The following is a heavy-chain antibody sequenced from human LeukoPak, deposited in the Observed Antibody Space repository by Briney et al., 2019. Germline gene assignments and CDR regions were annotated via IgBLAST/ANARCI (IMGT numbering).Heavy chain of an antibody. CDR2: MKPNSGNT. CDR1: GYTFTTYD. Sequence: GASVKVSCKASGYTFTTYDINWGRQAAGQGREWMGGMKPNSGNTGYAQKFQGRVIITSNTSIDTAYRELSSLRSEDTAVYYCARGYVLLWFGEFRFRYFDYWGQGTLVTVSS. CDR3: ARGYVLLWFGEFRFRYFDY. V-gene: IGHV1-8*03. D-gene: IGHD3-10*01. J-gene: IGHJ4*02.